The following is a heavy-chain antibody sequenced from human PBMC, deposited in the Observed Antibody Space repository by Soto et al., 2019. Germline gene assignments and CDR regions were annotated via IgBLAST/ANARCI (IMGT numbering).Heavy chain of an antibody. D-gene: IGHD1-20*01. J-gene: IGHJ4*02. V-gene: IGHV2-5*02. CDR3: AHFYNWDHRGPFDY. CDR1: GFSLSTSGVG. CDR2: IYWDDRK. Sequence: QITLKESGPTLVKPTQTLTLTCTFSGFSLSTSGVGVGWVRLPPGKALEWLALIYWDDRKRYSPSLKSRVTITKDTSKNQVVLTMTNMDPVDTATYYCAHFYNWDHRGPFDYWGQGTLVTVSS.